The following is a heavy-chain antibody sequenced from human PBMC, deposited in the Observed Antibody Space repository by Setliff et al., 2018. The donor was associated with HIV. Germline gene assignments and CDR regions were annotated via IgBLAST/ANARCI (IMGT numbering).Heavy chain of an antibody. CDR1: GGSISSYY. CDR2: IYTSGST. D-gene: IGHD3-22*01. CDR3: ARGLSFYDPGGFDY. Sequence: SETLSLTCTVSGGSISSYYWSWIRQPPGKGLEWIGYIYTSGSTNYNPSLKSRVTISVDTSKNQFSLKLSSVTAADTAVYYCARGLSFYDPGGFDYWGQGTRGTVS. J-gene: IGHJ4*02. V-gene: IGHV4-4*09.